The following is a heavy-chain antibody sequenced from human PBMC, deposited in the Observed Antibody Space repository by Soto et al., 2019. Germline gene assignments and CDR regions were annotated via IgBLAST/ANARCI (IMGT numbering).Heavy chain of an antibody. CDR3: ARDNDRLQLGGNYCYMLAV. J-gene: IGHJ6*04. V-gene: IGHV1-69*12. CDR2: IIPLFRTP. Sequence: QVQLVQSGAEMKEPGSSVKVSCKTSGGTFSSSAISWLRQAPGQGLEWRGGIIPLFRTPDYAQKFQGRVTIAAGESTSTAYVELSSRRSEDTAVYYCARDNDRLQLGGNYCYMLAVWGEGTTIPVPS. CDR1: GGTFSSSA. D-gene: IGHD1-7*01.